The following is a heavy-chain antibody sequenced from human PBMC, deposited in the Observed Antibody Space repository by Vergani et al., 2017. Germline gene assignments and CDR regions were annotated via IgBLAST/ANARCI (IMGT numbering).Heavy chain of an antibody. CDR1: GFTVSSHY. D-gene: IGHD2-2*02. Sequence: QLVESGGDLVQPGGSLRLSCAVSGFTVSSHYMSWVRQAPGKGLEWVSVIFSGGYTYYADSVKGRFTISRDDSKNSLYLQMNSLRAEDTAVYYCARDSRYCSSTSCYIGRDWFDPWGQGTLVTVSS. V-gene: IGHV3-66*01. J-gene: IGHJ5*02. CDR3: ARDSRYCSSTSCYIGRDWFDP. CDR2: IFSGGYT.